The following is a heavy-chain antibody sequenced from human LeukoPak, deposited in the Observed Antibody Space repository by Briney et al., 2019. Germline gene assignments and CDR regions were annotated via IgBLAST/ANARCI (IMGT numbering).Heavy chain of an antibody. D-gene: IGHD6-13*01. J-gene: IGHJ4*02. CDR3: AKPDSSSWYCFDY. Sequence: GGSLRLSCAASGFTFSSYAMSWVRQAPGKGLEWVSAISGSGGSTYYADSVKGRFTISRDNSKNTLYLQMNSLRAEDTAVYYCAKPDSSSWYCFDYWGQETLVTVSS. CDR2: ISGSGGST. V-gene: IGHV3-23*01. CDR1: GFTFSSYA.